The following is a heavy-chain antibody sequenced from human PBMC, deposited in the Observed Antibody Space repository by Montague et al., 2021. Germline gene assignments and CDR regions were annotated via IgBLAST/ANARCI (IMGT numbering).Heavy chain of an antibody. CDR1: GFPFSNYW. Sequence: SRRLSWAASGFPFSNYWMHLIRQAPGKGLVWVSHIKYDGSRTGYADSVKGRFTISRDNAKNTLYLQMNSLRVEDTAVYYCARSAFAAALDPGGQGTLVTVSS. CDR3: ARSAFAAALDP. CDR2: IKYDGSRT. J-gene: IGHJ5*02. V-gene: IGHV3-74*01. D-gene: IGHD6-25*01.